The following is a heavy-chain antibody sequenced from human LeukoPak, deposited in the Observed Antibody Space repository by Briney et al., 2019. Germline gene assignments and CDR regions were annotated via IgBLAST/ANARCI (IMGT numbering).Heavy chain of an antibody. CDR3: ARGPSGWGSLDS. J-gene: IGHJ4*02. D-gene: IGHD7-27*01. Sequence: PGGSLRLSCAASGFTFSSYWMHWVRQAPGKGLVWVSRINSDGSSTNYADSVKGRFTISRDNAKNTLYLQVKSLGAEDTAVYYCARGPSGWGSLDSWGQRTLVTVSS. CDR2: INSDGSST. V-gene: IGHV3-74*01. CDR1: GFTFSSYW.